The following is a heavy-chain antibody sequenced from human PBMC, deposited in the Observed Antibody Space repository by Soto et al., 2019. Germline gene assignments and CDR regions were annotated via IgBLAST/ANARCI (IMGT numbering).Heavy chain of an antibody. J-gene: IGHJ6*02. CDR2: IYHSGST. Sequence: QVQLQESGPGLVKPSGTLSLTCAVSGGSISSSNWWSWVRQPPGKGLEWIGEIYHSGSTNYNPSLKGRVTISVDKSKNQFSLKLSSVTAADTAVYYCARGVELLWFGEVYYYYGMDVWGQGTTVTVSS. CDR1: GGSISSSNW. V-gene: IGHV4-4*02. CDR3: ARGVELLWFGEVYYYYGMDV. D-gene: IGHD3-10*01.